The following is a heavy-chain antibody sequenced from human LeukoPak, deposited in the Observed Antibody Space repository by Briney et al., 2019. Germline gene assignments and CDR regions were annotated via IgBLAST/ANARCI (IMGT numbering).Heavy chain of an antibody. CDR2: IYYSGRT. Sequence: SETLSLTCSVSGDSVSRSDSYWDWIRQPPGKGLEWIGTIYYSGRTYYSPSLKSRVTMSVDPSNNQFSLNLRSVTAADTALYCWARRRYYDGSGYLEWGQGTLLSVSS. V-gene: IGHV4-39*01. D-gene: IGHD3-22*01. CDR1: GDSVSRSDSY. CDR3: ARRRYYDGSGYLE. J-gene: IGHJ1*01.